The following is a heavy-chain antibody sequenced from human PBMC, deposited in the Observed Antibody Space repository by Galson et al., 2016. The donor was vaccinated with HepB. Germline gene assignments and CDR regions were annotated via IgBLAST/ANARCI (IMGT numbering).Heavy chain of an antibody. CDR3: ARDPGFRNGMDV. CDR2: ISGSDTST. Sequence: SLRLSCAASGSNFSSHAMSWVRQAPGKGLEWISGISGSDTSTYYADSVKGRFTISRDTSKNTVFLQMNSLRGEDTAVYYCARDPGFRNGMDVWGQGTTVTVS. J-gene: IGHJ6*02. V-gene: IGHV3-23*01. CDR1: GSNFSSHA.